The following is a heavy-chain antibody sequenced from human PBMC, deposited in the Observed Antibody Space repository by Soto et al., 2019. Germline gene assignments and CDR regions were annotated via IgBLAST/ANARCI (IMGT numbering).Heavy chain of an antibody. CDR2: IIPIFGTA. D-gene: IGHD2-8*01. CDR3: ARSDAFYYKHDY. CDR1: GGTFSSYA. V-gene: IGHV1-69*13. Sequence: SSVKVSCKASGGTFSSYAISWVRQAPGQGLEWMGGIIPIFGTANYAQKFQGRVTITADESTSTAYMELSSLRSEDTAVYYCARSDAFYYKHDYWGQGTLVTVSA. J-gene: IGHJ4*02.